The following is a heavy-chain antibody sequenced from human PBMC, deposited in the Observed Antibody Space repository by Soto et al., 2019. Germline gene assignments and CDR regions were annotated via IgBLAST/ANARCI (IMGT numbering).Heavy chain of an antibody. CDR2: INPNSGST. V-gene: IGHV1-2*02. Sequence: ASVKVSCKASGYTFTGYYMHWVRQAPGQGLEWMGWINPNSGSTNYAQKFQGRVTMTRDTSISTAYMELSSLKASDTAMHYCARLGNEGHHYWGQGNMFTVSS. CDR1: GYTFTGYY. CDR3: ARLGNEGHHY. D-gene: IGHD2-8*01. J-gene: IGHJ4*02.